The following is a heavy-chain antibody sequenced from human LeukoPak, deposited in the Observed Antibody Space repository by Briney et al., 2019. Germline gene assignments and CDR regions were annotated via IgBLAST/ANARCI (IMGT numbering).Heavy chain of an antibody. D-gene: IGHD5-12*01. V-gene: IGHV1-69*04. Sequence: GSSVKVSCKASGGTVSSYAIGWVRQAPGQGLEWMGRIIPILGIANYAQKFQGRVTITADKSTSTAYMELSSLRSEDTAVYYCARDDGLSGYDYLFFDYWGQGTLVTVSS. CDR1: GGTVSSYA. CDR2: IIPILGIA. CDR3: ARDDGLSGYDYLFFDY. J-gene: IGHJ4*02.